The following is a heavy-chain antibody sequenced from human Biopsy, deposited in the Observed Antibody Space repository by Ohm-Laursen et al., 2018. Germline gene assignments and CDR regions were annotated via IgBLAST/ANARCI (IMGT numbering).Heavy chain of an antibody. D-gene: IGHD3-22*01. CDR3: VRGVDYYDPYHYYALDV. V-gene: IGHV4-34*01. CDR2: INHSGRT. CDR1: GESFNGYY. J-gene: IGHJ6*02. Sequence: SETLSFTCAVYGESFNGYYWSWIRQTPGKGLEWIGEINHSGRTNYNPSLKSRVTISEDTSKNQFSLKVRSVTAADTAVYYCVRGVDYYDPYHYYALDVWGQGTTVTVSS.